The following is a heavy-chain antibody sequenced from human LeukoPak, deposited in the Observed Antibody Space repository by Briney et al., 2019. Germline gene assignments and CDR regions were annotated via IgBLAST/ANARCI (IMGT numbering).Heavy chain of an antibody. CDR1: GGSISSGGYS. CDR2: IYHSGST. J-gene: IGHJ4*02. D-gene: IGHD3-16*01. CDR3: ARVVGGGFDY. V-gene: IGHV4-30-2*01. Sequence: SETLSLTCAVSGGSISSGGYSWSWIRQPPGKGLEWIGYIYHSGSTYYNPSLKSRVTISVDRSKNQFSLKLSSVTAADTAVYYCARVVGGGFDYWGQGTLVTVSS.